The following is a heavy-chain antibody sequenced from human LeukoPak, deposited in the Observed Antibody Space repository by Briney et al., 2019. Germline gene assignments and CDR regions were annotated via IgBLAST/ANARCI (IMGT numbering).Heavy chain of an antibody. D-gene: IGHD2-15*01. Sequence: GGSLRLSCAASGVTVSTNYMSWVRQAPGKGLEWVSVIYSGDTTFYADSVRGKFTISRDNSKNTLYLQMNSLRAEDTAVYYCASILSSSSRYYFDCWGQGTLVTVSS. CDR1: GVTVSTNY. J-gene: IGHJ4*02. V-gene: IGHV3-66*01. CDR3: ASILSSSSRYYFDC. CDR2: IYSGDTT.